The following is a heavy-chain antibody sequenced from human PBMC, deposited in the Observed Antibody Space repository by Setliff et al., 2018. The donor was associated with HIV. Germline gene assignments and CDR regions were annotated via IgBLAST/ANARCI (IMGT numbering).Heavy chain of an antibody. CDR3: ARVAAGHCSSGTCYFDY. CDR1: GFTFSTYA. CDR2: ISNTGGNT. J-gene: IGHJ4*02. Sequence: SCAASGFTFSTYAMHWVRQAPGKGLEHVSAISNTGGNTYYADSVKGRFTISRDNSKNTLYLQMGSLRAEDMAVYYCARVAAGHCSSGTCYFDYWGQGALVTVS. D-gene: IGHD2-15*01. V-gene: IGHV3-64*02.